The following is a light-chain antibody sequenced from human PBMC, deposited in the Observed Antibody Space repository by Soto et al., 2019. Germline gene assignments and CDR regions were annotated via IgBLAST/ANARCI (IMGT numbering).Light chain of an antibody. J-gene: IGLJ1*01. CDR2: DVS. V-gene: IGLV2-14*01. Sequence: QSVLTQPASVSGSPGQSITISCTGTSSDVGGYNYVSWYQQYSGKAPKLMIYDVSNRPSGVSNRFSGSKSGNTASLTISGLQAEDEADYYCSSYTTSRSYVFGTGTKLTVL. CDR3: SSYTTSRSYV. CDR1: SSDVGGYNY.